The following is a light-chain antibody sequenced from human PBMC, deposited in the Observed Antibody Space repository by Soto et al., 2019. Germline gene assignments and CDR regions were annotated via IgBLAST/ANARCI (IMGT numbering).Light chain of an antibody. V-gene: IGKV1-5*01. CDR1: QSISSW. Sequence: DIQMTQSPSTLSASVGDRVTITCRASQSISSWLAWYQQKPGKDPKLLIYDASSLESGVPSRFNGSGSGTEFTLTISSLQPDDFATYYCQQYKSYPYTFGQGTKLEIK. CDR2: DAS. J-gene: IGKJ2*01. CDR3: QQYKSYPYT.